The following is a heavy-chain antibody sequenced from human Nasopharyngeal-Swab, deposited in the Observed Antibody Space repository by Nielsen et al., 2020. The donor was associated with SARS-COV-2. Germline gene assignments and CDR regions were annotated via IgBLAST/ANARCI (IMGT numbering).Heavy chain of an antibody. V-gene: IGHV3-43*02. J-gene: IGHJ3*01. CDR2: ISGDGDSA. Sequence: WIRQLPGKGLEWVSLISGDGDSASYRDSVKGRFTISRENNKNSLYLQMNSLTVEDTALYYCAKPFWSGYYSGDSFDFWGQGTMVTVSS. D-gene: IGHD3-3*01. CDR3: AKPFWSGYYSGDSFDF.